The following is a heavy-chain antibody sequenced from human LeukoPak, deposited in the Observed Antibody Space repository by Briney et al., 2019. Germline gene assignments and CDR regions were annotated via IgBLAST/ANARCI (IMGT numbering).Heavy chain of an antibody. J-gene: IGHJ4*02. CDR2: INTDGGST. D-gene: IGHD2-2*02. V-gene: IGHV3-74*01. CDR3: GRGFSIVPAGIPDY. Sequence: GGSLRLSCAASGFTFGSYWMHWVRQAPGKGLVWVSRINTDGGSTTYADSVKGRFTNSRDNAKNTLYLQMNSLRAEDTAVYYCGRGFSIVPAGIPDYWGLGTLVTVSS. CDR1: GFTFGSYW.